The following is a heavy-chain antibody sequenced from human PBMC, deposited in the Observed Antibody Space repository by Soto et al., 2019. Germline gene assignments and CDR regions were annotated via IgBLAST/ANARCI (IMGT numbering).Heavy chain of an antibody. CDR2: IYYSGGN. Sequence: QLQLQESGPGLVKPSETLSLTCTVSGGSISSSSYYWGWIRQPPGKGLEWIGSIYYSGGNYYNPSRKSRVTISVDTSKNQFSLKLSPVTAADTAVYYCARPPNCGDRGEDAFDIWGQGTMVTVSS. CDR3: ARPPNCGDRGEDAFDI. D-gene: IGHD4-17*01. V-gene: IGHV4-39*01. J-gene: IGHJ3*02. CDR1: GGSISSSSYY.